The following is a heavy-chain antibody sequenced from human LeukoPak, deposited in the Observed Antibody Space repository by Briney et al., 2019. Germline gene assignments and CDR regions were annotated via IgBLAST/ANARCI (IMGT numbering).Heavy chain of an antibody. V-gene: IGHV4-34*12. Sequence: SETLSLTCAVYVGSFSGYYWSGLRHPPGRGREWIGEIFHSGSTNYNPSLKSRVTISVDTSKNQFSLKLSSVTAADTAVYYCARDMGDSSSWTGDYWGQGTLVTVS. CDR1: VGSFSGYY. J-gene: IGHJ4*02. CDR2: IFHSGST. D-gene: IGHD6-13*01. CDR3: ARDMGDSSSWTGDY.